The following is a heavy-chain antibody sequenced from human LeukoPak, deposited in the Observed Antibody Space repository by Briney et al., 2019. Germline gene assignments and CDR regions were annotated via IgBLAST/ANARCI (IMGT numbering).Heavy chain of an antibody. J-gene: IGHJ4*02. CDR2: ISSSGSTI. D-gene: IGHD1-26*01. CDR1: GVTFSDYY. V-gene: IGHV3-11*01. CDR3: ARDYSPRFNSGNLDY. Sequence: GGSLRLSCAASGVTFSDYYMSWIRQAPGKGLEWVSYISSSGSTIYYADSVKGRFTISRDNAKNSLYLQMNSLRAEDTAVYYCARDYSPRFNSGNLDYWGQGTLVTVSS.